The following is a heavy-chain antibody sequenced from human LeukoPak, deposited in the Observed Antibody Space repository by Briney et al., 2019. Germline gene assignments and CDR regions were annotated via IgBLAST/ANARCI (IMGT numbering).Heavy chain of an antibody. J-gene: IGHJ5*02. Sequence: GASVKVSCKASGYTFTGYYMHWVRQAPGQGLEWMGWINPNSGGTNYAQKFQGRVTMTRDTSISTAYMELSRLRSDDTAVYYCARDLLSSGWSNWFDPWGQGTLVTVSS. V-gene: IGHV1-2*02. CDR1: GYTFTGYY. CDR3: ARDLLSSGWSNWFDP. D-gene: IGHD6-19*01. CDR2: INPNSGGT.